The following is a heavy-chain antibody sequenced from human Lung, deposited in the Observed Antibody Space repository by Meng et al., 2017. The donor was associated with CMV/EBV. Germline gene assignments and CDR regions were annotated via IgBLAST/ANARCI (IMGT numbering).Heavy chain of an antibody. D-gene: IGHD3-10*01. Sequence: QVQLRESGPAMVKPSETLSLTCPVSGDSITNHNWWAWVRQPPGKGLEWIGEIPHRGSSAYNPSLKSRVSMSIDKSKNQFSLKLTSVTAADTAVYHCLRRSGGSVWGQGTLVTVSS. V-gene: IGHV4-4*02. J-gene: IGHJ1*01. CDR2: IPHRGSS. CDR3: LRRSGGSV. CDR1: GDSITNHNW.